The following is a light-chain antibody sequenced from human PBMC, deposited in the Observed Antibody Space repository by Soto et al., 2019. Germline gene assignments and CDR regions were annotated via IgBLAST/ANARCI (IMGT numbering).Light chain of an antibody. CDR1: SSNIGSNT. J-gene: IGLJ1*01. CDR3: AAWDDSLNGYV. Sequence: VLTQPPSASGTPGQRVTISCSGSSSNIGSNTVNWYQQLPGTAPKLLIYSNNQRPSGVPDRFSGSKSGTSASLAISGLQSEDEADYYCAAWDDSLNGYVFGSGTKVTVL. CDR2: SNN. V-gene: IGLV1-44*01.